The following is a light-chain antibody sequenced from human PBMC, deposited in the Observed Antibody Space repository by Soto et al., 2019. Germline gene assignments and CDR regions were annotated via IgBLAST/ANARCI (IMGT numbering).Light chain of an antibody. CDR1: SGHSSYA. CDR2: LNSDGSH. J-gene: IGLJ3*02. Sequence: QPVLTQSPSASASLGASVKLTCTLSSGHSSYAIAWHQQQPEKAPRYLMKLNSDGSHSKGDGIPDRFSGSSSGAERYLTISSLQSEDEAYYYCQTWGTGIHGVFGGGTKLTVL. CDR3: QTWGTGIHGV. V-gene: IGLV4-69*01.